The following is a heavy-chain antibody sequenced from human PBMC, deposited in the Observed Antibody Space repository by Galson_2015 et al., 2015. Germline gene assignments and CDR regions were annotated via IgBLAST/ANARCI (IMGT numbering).Heavy chain of an antibody. J-gene: IGHJ5*02. CDR2: INPSGGST. CDR3: ARAGRIKVREKNWFDP. CDR1: GYTFTSYY. D-gene: IGHD3-10*01. Sequence: SVKVSCKASGYTFTSYYMHWVRQAPGQGLQWMGIINPSGGSTSYAQKFQGRVTMTRDTSTTTVYMELCSLRSEDTAVYYCARAGRIKVREKNWFDPWGQGTLVTVSS. V-gene: IGHV1-46*01.